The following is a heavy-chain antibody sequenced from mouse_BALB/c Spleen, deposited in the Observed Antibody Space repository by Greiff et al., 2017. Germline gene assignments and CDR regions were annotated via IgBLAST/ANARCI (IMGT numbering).Heavy chain of an antibody. CDR2: INPYNDGT. J-gene: IGHJ3*01. CDR1: GYTFTSYV. CDR3: ARSGNYPWFAY. Sequence: EVQLQESGPELVKPGASVKMSCKASGYTFTSYVMHWVKQKPGQGLEWIGYINPYNDGTKYNEKFKGKATLTSDKSSSTAYMELSSLTSEDSAVYYCARSGNYPWFAYWGQGTLVTVSA. V-gene: IGHV1-14*01. D-gene: IGHD2-1*01.